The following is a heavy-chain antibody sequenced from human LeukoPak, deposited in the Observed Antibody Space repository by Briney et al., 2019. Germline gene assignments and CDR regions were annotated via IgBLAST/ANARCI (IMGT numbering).Heavy chain of an antibody. CDR2: IKSKTDGGTT. Sequence: GGSLILSCEASGLTFSNAWMTWVRQAPGKGLEWVGRIKSKTDGGTTDYAAPVKGRFTISRDDSKNTVYLQMNGLKTEDTAVYYCAKVGVYYYDYWGQGALVTVSS. V-gene: IGHV3-15*01. D-gene: IGHD3-22*01. CDR3: AKVGVYYYDY. CDR1: GLTFSNAW. J-gene: IGHJ4*02.